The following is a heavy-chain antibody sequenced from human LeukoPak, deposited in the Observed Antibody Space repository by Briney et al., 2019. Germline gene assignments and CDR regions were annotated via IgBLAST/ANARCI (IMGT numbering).Heavy chain of an antibody. V-gene: IGHV1-18*01. J-gene: IGHJ5*02. CDR1: GYTFTSYG. CDR3: ARDLREQWLLQVRYNWFDP. Sequence: GASVKVACKASGYTFTSYGISWVRQAPGQGLEWMGWISAYNGNTNYAQKLQGRVTMTTDTSTSTAYMELRSLRSDDTAVYYCARDLREQWLLQVRYNWFDPWGQGTLVTVSS. CDR2: ISAYNGNT. D-gene: IGHD6-19*01.